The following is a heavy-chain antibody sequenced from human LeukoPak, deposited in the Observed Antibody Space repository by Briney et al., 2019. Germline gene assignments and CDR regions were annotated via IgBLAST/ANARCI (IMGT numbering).Heavy chain of an antibody. CDR3: ARGSTSTNWLDP. J-gene: IGHJ5*02. V-gene: IGHV4-34*01. Sequence: SETLSLTCAVYGGSFSGYYWSWIRQPPGKGLEWIGEINHSGSTSYIPSLKSRVTISVDTSKNQFSLKLSSVTAADTSVYYCARGSTSTNWLDPWGQGTLVTVSS. D-gene: IGHD2-2*01. CDR2: INHSGST. CDR1: GGSFSGYY.